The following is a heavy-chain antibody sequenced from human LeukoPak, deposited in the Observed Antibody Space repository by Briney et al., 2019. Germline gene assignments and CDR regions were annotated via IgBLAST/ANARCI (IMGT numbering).Heavy chain of an antibody. V-gene: IGHV1-3*01. Sequence: ASVKVSCKASGGTFSSYAISWVRQAPGQRLEWMGWINAGNGNTKYSQKFQGRVTITRDTSASTAYMELSSLRSEDTAVYYCARDIQLWSPAHYFDYWGQGTLVTVSS. D-gene: IGHD5-18*01. CDR2: INAGNGNT. CDR1: GGTFSSYA. CDR3: ARDIQLWSPAHYFDY. J-gene: IGHJ4*02.